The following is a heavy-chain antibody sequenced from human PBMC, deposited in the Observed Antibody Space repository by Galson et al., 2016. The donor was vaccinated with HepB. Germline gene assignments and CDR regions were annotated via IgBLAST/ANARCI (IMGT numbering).Heavy chain of an antibody. J-gene: IGHJ3*01. CDR3: VRGFRSNSFDV. V-gene: IGHV3-48*02. D-gene: IGHD2-8*01. Sequence: SLRLSCAASGLTFTTFSMSWVRQSPGRGLEWVSFIGSTTSPIYYADFVKGRFTVSRDNAQRSLYLQMNSLRDDDTAVYYCVRGFRSNSFDVWGQGTRITVSA. CDR1: GLTFTTFS. CDR2: IGSTTSPI.